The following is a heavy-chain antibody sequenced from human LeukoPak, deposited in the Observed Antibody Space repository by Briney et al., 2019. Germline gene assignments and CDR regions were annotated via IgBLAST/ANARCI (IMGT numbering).Heavy chain of an antibody. Sequence: GGSLRLSCAASGFTVSSNYMSWVRQAPGKGLEWASVIYSGGTTYYADSVKGRFTISRDNSKNTLYLQMNSLRADDTAVYYCARANWNDDAFDIWGQGTMVTVS. J-gene: IGHJ3*02. CDR1: GFTVSSNY. CDR2: IYSGGTT. CDR3: ARANWNDDAFDI. V-gene: IGHV3-66*01. D-gene: IGHD1-20*01.